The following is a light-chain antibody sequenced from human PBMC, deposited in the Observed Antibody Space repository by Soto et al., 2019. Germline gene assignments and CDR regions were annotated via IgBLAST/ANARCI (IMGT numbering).Light chain of an antibody. Sequence: QSALTQPPSASGSPGQSVTISCTGTSSDVGSYNFVSWYQQNPGKAPKLMIYEVTKRPSGVPDRFSGSKSGNTASLTVSGLQAEDEADYYCSSYAGSDNLVFGGGTKLTVL. CDR3: SSYAGSDNLV. CDR2: EVT. CDR1: SSDVGSYNF. V-gene: IGLV2-8*01. J-gene: IGLJ2*01.